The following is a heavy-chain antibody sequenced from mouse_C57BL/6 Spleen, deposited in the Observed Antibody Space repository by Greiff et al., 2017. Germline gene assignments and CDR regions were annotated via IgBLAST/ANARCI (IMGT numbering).Heavy chain of an antibody. Sequence: VQLQQSGPELVKPGASVKLSCKASGYTFTDYYMDWVKQSHGKSLEWIGDIHPNNGGTIYNQKFKGKATLAVDKSSSTAYMELRSLTSEDTAVYYCARKYFPWFAYWGQGTLVTVSA. D-gene: IGHD5-1-1*01. J-gene: IGHJ3*01. CDR1: GYTFTDYY. CDR2: IHPNNGGT. V-gene: IGHV1-18*01. CDR3: ARKYFPWFAY.